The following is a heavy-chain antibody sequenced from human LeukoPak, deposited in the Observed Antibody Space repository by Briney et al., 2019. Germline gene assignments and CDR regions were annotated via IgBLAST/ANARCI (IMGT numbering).Heavy chain of an antibody. V-gene: IGHV3-64*01. Sequence: GGSLRLSCAASGFTFSSYAMHWVRQAPGKGLEYVSAISSNGGSTYYANSVKGRFTISRDNSKNTLYLQMGSLRAEDMAVYYCAAFDYYDSSAPFDYWGQGTLVTVSS. CDR1: GFTFSSYA. J-gene: IGHJ4*02. CDR2: ISSNGGST. D-gene: IGHD3-22*01. CDR3: AAFDYYDSSAPFDY.